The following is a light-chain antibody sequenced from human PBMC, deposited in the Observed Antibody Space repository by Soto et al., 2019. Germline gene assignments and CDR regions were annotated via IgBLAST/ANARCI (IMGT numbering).Light chain of an antibody. J-gene: IGLJ2*01. CDR3: AAWDDSLNGVI. CDR1: SSNIGRNT. Sequence: QPVLTQPPSASGTPGQRVTISCSGSSSNIGRNTVHWYQHLPGTAPKLLIYSNHQRPSGVTDRFSGSKSGTSASLAISGLQSDDEADYYCAAWDDSLNGVIFGGGTKLTVL. V-gene: IGLV1-44*01. CDR2: SNH.